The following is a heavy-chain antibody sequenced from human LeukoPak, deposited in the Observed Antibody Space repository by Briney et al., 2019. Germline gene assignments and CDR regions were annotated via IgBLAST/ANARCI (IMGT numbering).Heavy chain of an antibody. V-gene: IGHV4-34*01. Sequence: SETLSLTCAVYGGSFSGYYWSWIRQPPGKGLEWIGSIYYSGSTYYNPSLKSRVTISVDTSKNQFSLKLSSVTAADTAVYYCARIVVVVAAPWDYGMDVWGQGTTVTVSS. J-gene: IGHJ6*02. CDR3: ARIVVVVAAPWDYGMDV. CDR1: GGSFSGYY. CDR2: IYYSGST. D-gene: IGHD2-15*01.